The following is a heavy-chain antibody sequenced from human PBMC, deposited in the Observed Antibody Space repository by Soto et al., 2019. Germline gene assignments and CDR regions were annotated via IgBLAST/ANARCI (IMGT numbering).Heavy chain of an antibody. Sequence: SETLSLTCAVSGGSISNSNWWSRVRQHPGKGLEWIGEIYHSGSTNYNPSLKSRVTISVDKSKNQFSLKLSSVTAADTAVYYCARTATTVQELPGAAGGYWGQGTLVTVSS. CDR3: ARTATTVQELPGAAGGY. CDR1: GGSISNSNW. CDR2: IYHSGST. J-gene: IGHJ4*02. V-gene: IGHV4-4*02. D-gene: IGHD6-13*01.